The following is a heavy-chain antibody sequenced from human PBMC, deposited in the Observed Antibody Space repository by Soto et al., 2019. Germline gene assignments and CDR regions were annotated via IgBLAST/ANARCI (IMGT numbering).Heavy chain of an antibody. CDR3: ARGPLNIVVVVAATPGFDYYGMDV. Sequence: ASVKVSCKASGYTFTGYYMHWVRQAPGQGLEWMGWINPNSGGTNYAQKFQGRVTMTRDTSISTAYMELSRLRSDDTAVYYCARGPLNIVVVVAATPGFDYYGMDVWGQGTAVTVSS. CDR2: INPNSGGT. J-gene: IGHJ6*02. D-gene: IGHD2-15*01. CDR1: GYTFTGYY. V-gene: IGHV1-2*02.